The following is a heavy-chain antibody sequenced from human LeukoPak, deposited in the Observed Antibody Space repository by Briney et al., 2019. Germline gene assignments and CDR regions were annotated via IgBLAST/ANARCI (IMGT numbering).Heavy chain of an antibody. CDR3: AKDGSGGNWRRFDY. D-gene: IGHD2-15*01. V-gene: IGHV3-30*02. J-gene: IGHJ4*02. Sequence: PGGSLRLSCAASGFTFSSYGMHWVRKAPDKGLGWVAFIRYDGSNKYYADSAKGRFTISRDNSKNTLYLQMNSLRAEDTAVYYCAKDGSGGNWRRFDYWGQGTLVTVSS. CDR1: GFTFSSYG. CDR2: IRYDGSNK.